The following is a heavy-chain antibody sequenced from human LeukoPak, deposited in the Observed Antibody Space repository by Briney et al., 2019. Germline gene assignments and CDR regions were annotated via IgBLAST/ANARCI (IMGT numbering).Heavy chain of an antibody. CDR2: INHSGST. Sequence: SETLSLTCAVYGGSFSGYYWSWIRQPPGKGLEWIGEINHSGSTNYNPSLKSRVTISVDTSKNQFSLKLSSVTAADTAVYCCASLNYDILTGYYTGWFDPWGQGTLVTVSS. CDR1: GGSFSGYY. CDR3: ASLNYDILTGYYTGWFDP. V-gene: IGHV4-34*01. D-gene: IGHD3-9*01. J-gene: IGHJ5*02.